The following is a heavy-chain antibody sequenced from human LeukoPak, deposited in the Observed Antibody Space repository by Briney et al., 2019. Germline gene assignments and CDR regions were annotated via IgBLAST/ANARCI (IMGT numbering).Heavy chain of an antibody. V-gene: IGHV3-53*01. Sequence: GGSLRLSCAASGFTLSSNYMSWVRQAPGKGLEWVSVIYSGGSTYYADSVKGRFTISRDNSKNTLYLQMNSLRAEDTAVYYCARSRLHDAFDIWGQGTMVTVSS. J-gene: IGHJ3*02. CDR1: GFTLSSNY. CDR3: ARSRLHDAFDI. CDR2: IYSGGST.